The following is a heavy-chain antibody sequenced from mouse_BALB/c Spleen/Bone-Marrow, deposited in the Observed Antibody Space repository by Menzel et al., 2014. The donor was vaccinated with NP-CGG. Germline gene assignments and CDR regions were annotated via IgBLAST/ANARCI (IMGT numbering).Heavy chain of an antibody. CDR3: ARGELETGSFDY. D-gene: IGHD4-1*01. J-gene: IGHJ2*01. CDR1: GFTFSDFY. V-gene: IGHV7-1*02. CDR2: SRNKAHDFTT. Sequence: EVKVVESGGGLVQPGDSLRLSCATSGFTFSDFYMEWVCQPPGKRLEWIAASRNKAHDFTTEYSASVKGRFIVSRDTSQGILYLRMNALRAEDTAIYYCARGELETGSFDYWGQGTTLTVSS.